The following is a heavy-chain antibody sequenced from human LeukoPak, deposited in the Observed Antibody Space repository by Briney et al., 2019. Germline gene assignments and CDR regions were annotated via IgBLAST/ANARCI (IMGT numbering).Heavy chain of an antibody. J-gene: IGHJ4*02. V-gene: IGHV1-2*02. Sequence: GASVNVSCKASGYTFTGYYMHWVRQAPGQGLEWMGWINPNSGGTNYAQKFQGRVTMTRDTSISTGYMEVSRLRSDDTAVYYCARDVRDYQLSDYWGQGTLATASS. CDR2: INPNSGGT. CDR1: GYTFTGYY. D-gene: IGHD2-2*01. CDR3: ARDVRDYQLSDY.